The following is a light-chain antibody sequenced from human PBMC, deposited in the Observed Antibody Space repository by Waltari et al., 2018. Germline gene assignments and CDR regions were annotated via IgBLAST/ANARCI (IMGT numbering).Light chain of an antibody. Sequence: QSVLTRPPSASGTPGQRVTISCSGSSSNIGSNSVYWYQQLPGTAPTLLIYRNNQRPSGVPDRFSGSKSGTSASLAISGLRSEDEADYYCAAWDDSLSGRVFGGGTKLTVL. CDR2: RNN. CDR1: SSNIGSNS. V-gene: IGLV1-47*01. J-gene: IGLJ3*02. CDR3: AAWDDSLSGRV.